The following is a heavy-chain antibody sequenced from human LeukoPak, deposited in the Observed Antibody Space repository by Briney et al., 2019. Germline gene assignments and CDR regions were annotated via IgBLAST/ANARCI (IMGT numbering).Heavy chain of an antibody. CDR1: GFTFSSYG. V-gene: IGHV3-33*01. Sequence: GRSLRLSCAASGFTFSSYGMHWVRQAPGKGLEGVAVICYDGSNKYYAKSVKGRFTISRDNPKNTPYLQMNSLRAEDTAMYFCARDDYGGYFDYWGQGTLVTVSS. CDR3: ARDDYGGYFDY. J-gene: IGHJ4*02. D-gene: IGHD4-23*01. CDR2: ICYDGSNK.